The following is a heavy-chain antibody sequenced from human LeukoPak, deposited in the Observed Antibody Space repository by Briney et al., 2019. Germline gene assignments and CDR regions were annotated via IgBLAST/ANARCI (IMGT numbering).Heavy chain of an antibody. V-gene: IGHV1-8*01. CDR3: ARAVGYSSSAVYYFDY. J-gene: IGHJ4*02. D-gene: IGHD6-13*01. CDR2: MNPNSGNT. CDR1: GDSFTTYA. Sequence: GASVKVSCKASGDSFTTYAINWVRQATGQGLEWMGWMNPNSGNTVYAQKFQGRVTMTRNTSISTAYMELSSLRSEDTAVYYCARAVGYSSSAVYYFDYWGQGTLVTVSS.